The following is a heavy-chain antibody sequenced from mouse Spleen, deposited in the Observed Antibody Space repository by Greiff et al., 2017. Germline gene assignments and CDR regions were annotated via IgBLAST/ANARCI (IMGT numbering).Heavy chain of an antibody. D-gene: IGHD2-14*01. J-gene: IGHJ1*01. CDR1: GYAFTNYL. Sequence: QVQLQQSGAELVRPGTSVKVSCKASGYAFTNYLIEWVKQRPGQGLEWIGVINPGSGGTNYNEKFKGKATLTADKSSSTAYMQLSSLTSEDSAVYFCARPAYYRYDGNWYFDVWGAGTTVTVSS. V-gene: IGHV1-54*01. CDR3: ARPAYYRYDGNWYFDV. CDR2: INPGSGGT.